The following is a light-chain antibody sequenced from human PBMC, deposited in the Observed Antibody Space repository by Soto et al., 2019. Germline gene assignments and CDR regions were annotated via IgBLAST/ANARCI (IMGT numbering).Light chain of an antibody. Sequence: EIVLTQSPGTLSLSPGERATLSCRASQSVSSSYLAWYQQKPGQAPSLLIYGAPTRATGIPARFSGSGSGTEFTLIISSLQSEDSAVYYCQQRNVWPPVTFGQGTRLEIK. V-gene: IGKV3-15*01. CDR3: QQRNVWPPVT. J-gene: IGKJ5*01. CDR1: QSVSSSY. CDR2: GAP.